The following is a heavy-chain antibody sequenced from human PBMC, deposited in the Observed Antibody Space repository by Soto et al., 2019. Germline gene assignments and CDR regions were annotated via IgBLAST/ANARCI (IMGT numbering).Heavy chain of an antibody. J-gene: IGHJ6*03. D-gene: IGHD2-15*01. Sequence: LSLTCTVSGGSISSSSYYWGWIRQPPGKGLEWIGSIYYSGSTYYNPSLKSRVTISVDTSKNQFSLKLSSVTAADTAVYYCATILYCSGGSCPGGAYYYYYMDVWGKGTMVTVSS. CDR3: ATILYCSGGSCPGGAYYYYYMDV. CDR2: IYYSGST. CDR1: GGSISSSSYY. V-gene: IGHV4-39*01.